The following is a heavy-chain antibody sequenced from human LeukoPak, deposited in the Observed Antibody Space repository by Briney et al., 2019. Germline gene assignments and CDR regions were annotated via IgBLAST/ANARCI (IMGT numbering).Heavy chain of an antibody. CDR1: GFTFRDYSDYW. CDR3: AGVGRYSYAHNS. D-gene: IGHD5-18*01. V-gene: IGHV3-7*01. CDR2: IKQDGSEK. J-gene: IGHJ4*02. Sequence: GGSLRLSCAASGFTFRDYSDYWMSWVRQAPGKGLEWVANIKQDGSEKYYVDSVKGRFTISRDNAKNSLFLQMNSLRAEDTAVYYCAGVGRYSYAHNSWGQGTLVTVSS.